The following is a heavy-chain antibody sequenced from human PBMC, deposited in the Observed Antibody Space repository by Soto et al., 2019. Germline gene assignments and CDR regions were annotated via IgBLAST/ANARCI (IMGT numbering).Heavy chain of an antibody. D-gene: IGHD6-6*01. CDR2: INHSGST. Sequence: SETLSLTCAVYGGSFSGYYWSWIRQPPGKGLEWIGEINHSGSTNYNPSLKSRVTISVDTSKNQFSLKLSSVTAADTAVYYCATAGEYSSSHWFDPWGQGTLVTVSS. CDR3: ATAGEYSSSHWFDP. J-gene: IGHJ5*02. V-gene: IGHV4-34*01. CDR1: GGSFSGYY.